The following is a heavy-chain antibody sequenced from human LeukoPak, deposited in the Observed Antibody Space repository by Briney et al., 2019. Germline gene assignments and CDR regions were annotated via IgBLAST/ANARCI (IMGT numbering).Heavy chain of an antibody. CDR1: DDSITGYY. J-gene: IGHJ4*02. CDR2: IFHSGYT. D-gene: IGHD2-15*01. CDR3: ARQPYRSGPYYFDD. Sequence: PSETLSLTCTVSDDSITGYYWSWIRQPPAKGLEWVAYIFHSGYTNYNPSLRSRITISIDTSKTQFSLKLRSVTAADTAVYYCARQPYRSGPYYFDDWGLGTLVTVSS. V-gene: IGHV4-59*08.